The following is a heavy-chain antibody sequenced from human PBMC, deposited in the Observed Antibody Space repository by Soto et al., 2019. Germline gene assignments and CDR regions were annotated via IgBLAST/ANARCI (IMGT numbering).Heavy chain of an antibody. CDR3: ARVPKSRGIAVAGSYHYYGMDV. Sequence: PSETLSLTCAVSGYSISSGYYWGWIRQPPGKGLEWIGSIYHSGSTYYNPSLKSRVTISVDTSKNQFSLKLSSVTAADTAVYYCARVPKSRGIAVAGSYHYYGMDVCGQGTTVTVSS. CDR1: GYSISSGYY. J-gene: IGHJ6*02. CDR2: IYHSGST. V-gene: IGHV4-38-2*01. D-gene: IGHD6-19*01.